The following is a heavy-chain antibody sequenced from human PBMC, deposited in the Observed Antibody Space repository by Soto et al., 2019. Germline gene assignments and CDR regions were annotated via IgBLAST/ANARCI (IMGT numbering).Heavy chain of an antibody. D-gene: IGHD2-21*02. V-gene: IGHV4-59*01. J-gene: IGHJ6*02. CDR2: IYYSGST. CDR3: ARDGYGGNSGYYGMDV. CDR1: GGSISSYY. Sequence: SETLSLTCTVSGGSISSYYWSWIRQPPGKGLEWIGYIYYSGSTNYNPSLKSRVTISVDTSKNQFSLKLSSVTAADTAVYYCARDGYGGNSGYYGMDVWGQGTTVTVSS.